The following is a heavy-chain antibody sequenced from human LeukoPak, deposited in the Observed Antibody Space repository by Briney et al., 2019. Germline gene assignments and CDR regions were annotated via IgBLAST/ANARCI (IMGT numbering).Heavy chain of an antibody. CDR2: IYYSGST. CDR1: GGSISSGGYY. D-gene: IGHD3-22*01. Sequence: SETLSLTCTVAGGSISSGGYYWSWIRQHPGKGLEWIGYIYYSGSTDYNPSLKSRITISVDTSKNQFSLKLSSVTAADTAVYSCARVGGHYRDYFEYWGQGTLVTVSS. J-gene: IGHJ4*02. CDR3: ARVGGHYRDYFEY. V-gene: IGHV4-31*03.